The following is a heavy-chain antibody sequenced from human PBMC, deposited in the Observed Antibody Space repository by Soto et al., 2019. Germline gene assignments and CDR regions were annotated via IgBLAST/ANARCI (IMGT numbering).Heavy chain of an antibody. Sequence: QVQLEQSGAEVKKPGSSVKVSCKASGGTFRTAAVSWVRQAPGPGLVWMGGIMPVFRTPDYAQKFHGRVTITADESTSTAYMELSGLRPDDTAVYYCARDNDRPQLGGNYYYILDVWGQGTTITVSS. CDR1: GGTFRTAA. D-gene: IGHD2-8*01. J-gene: IGHJ6*02. CDR3: ARDNDRPQLGGNYYYILDV. CDR2: IMPVFRTP. V-gene: IGHV1-69*12.